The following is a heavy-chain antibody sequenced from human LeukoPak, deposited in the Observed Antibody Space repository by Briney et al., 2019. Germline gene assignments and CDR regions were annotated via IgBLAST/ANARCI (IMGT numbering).Heavy chain of an antibody. V-gene: IGHV3-23*01. CDR2: ISGSGGST. CDR3: AKAQDGSSWYFDY. D-gene: IGHD6-13*01. Sequence: GGTLRLSCAASGFTFSSYGMGWVRQAPGKGLEWVSGISGSGGSTYYADSVKGRFTISRDNSKNTLYLQMNSLRVEDTAVYYCAKAQDGSSWYFDYWGQGTLVTVSS. J-gene: IGHJ4*02. CDR1: GFTFSSYG.